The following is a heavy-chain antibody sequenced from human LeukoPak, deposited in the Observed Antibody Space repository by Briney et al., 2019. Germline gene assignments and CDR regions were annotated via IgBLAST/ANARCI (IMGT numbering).Heavy chain of an antibody. V-gene: IGHV4-59*01. CDR3: ARDVAPLYCRSTSCWVPWFDP. CDR1: GGSISSYY. CDR2: IYYSGST. J-gene: IGHJ5*02. D-gene: IGHD2-2*01. Sequence: SETLSLSCTVSGGSISSYYWSWIRQPPGKGLEWIGYIYYSGSTNYNPSLKSRVTISVDTSKNQFSLKLSSVTAADTAVYYCARDVAPLYCRSTSCWVPWFDPWGQGSLVTVSS.